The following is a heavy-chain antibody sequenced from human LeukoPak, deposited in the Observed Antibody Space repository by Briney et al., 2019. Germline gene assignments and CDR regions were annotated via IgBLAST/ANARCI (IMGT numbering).Heavy chain of an antibody. CDR1: GFSFSNYE. D-gene: IGHD5-18*01. V-gene: IGHV3-48*03. CDR2: IECTSRNI. Sequence: GGSLRLSCVASGFSFSNYEMSWVRQAPGKGLECISYIECTSRNIRYADSVKGRFTISRDNAKNSLYLQMNGLRAEDTAVYYCARDEGKYSYGQFEYWGPGTLVTVSS. CDR3: ARDEGKYSYGQFEY. J-gene: IGHJ4*02.